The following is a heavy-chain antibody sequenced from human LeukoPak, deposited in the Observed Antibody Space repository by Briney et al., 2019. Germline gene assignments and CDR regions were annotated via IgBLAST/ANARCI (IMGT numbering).Heavy chain of an antibody. Sequence: SETLSLTCAVYGGSFSGYSWNWIRQPPVKGLEWIGEINHSGGTNYNPSLKSRVTISVDTSKNQFSLKLSSVTAADTAVYYCARGLARGEYFQHWGQGTLVTVSS. CDR2: INHSGGT. D-gene: IGHD5-12*01. V-gene: IGHV4-34*01. CDR1: GGSFSGYS. J-gene: IGHJ1*01. CDR3: ARGLARGEYFQH.